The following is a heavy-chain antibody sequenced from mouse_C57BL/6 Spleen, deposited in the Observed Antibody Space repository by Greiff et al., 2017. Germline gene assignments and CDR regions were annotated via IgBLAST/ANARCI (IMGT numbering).Heavy chain of an antibody. CDR3: ARSDGSSPAWFAY. Sequence: QVQLKESGPELVKPGASVKISCKASGYAFSSSWLNWVKQRPGKGLEWIGRIYPGDGDTNYNGKFKGKATLTADKSSSTAYMQLSSLTSEYSAVYFCARSDGSSPAWFAYWGQGTLVTVSA. J-gene: IGHJ3*01. CDR2: IYPGDGDT. CDR1: GYAFSSSW. D-gene: IGHD1-1*01. V-gene: IGHV1-82*01.